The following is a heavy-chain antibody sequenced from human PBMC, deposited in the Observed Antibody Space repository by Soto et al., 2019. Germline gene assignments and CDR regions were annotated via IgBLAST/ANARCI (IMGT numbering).Heavy chain of an antibody. D-gene: IGHD3-10*02. V-gene: IGHV4-34*01. Sequence: LETLSLSCAVSEGTCRGFYWRWVLQPPGRGPEWLGQINHSGSISYTPSLKSRLTLSVDTSNKQFSLNLRSVTAADTAVYYCARGRADVSPTPFAFLGKGTLVTVSS. CDR1: EGTCRGFY. CDR2: INHSGSI. CDR3: ARGRADVSPTPFAF. J-gene: IGHJ4*02.